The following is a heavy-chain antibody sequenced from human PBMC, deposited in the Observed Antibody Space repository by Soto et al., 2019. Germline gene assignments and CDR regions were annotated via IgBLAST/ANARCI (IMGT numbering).Heavy chain of an antibody. CDR1: GGSISSYY. Sequence: PSESLSLTCTASGGSISSYYWSWIRQPPGKGLEWIGYIYYSGSTNYNPSLKSRVTISVDTSKNQFSLKLSSVTAADTAVYYCAGQLERRHYYYYYYMDVWGKGTTVTVSS. V-gene: IGHV4-59*01. CDR3: AGQLERRHYYYYYYMDV. J-gene: IGHJ6*03. CDR2: IYYSGST. D-gene: IGHD1-1*01.